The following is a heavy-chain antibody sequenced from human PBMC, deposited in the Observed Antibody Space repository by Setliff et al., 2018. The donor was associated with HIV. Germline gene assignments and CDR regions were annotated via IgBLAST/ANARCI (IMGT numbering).Heavy chain of an antibody. CDR2: ISNSGGGST. D-gene: IGHD6-6*01. Sequence: GGSLRLSCAASGFTFSSYAMSWVRQAPGMGLEWVSTISNSGGGSTYYADSVKGRFTISRDNSKNTLYLQMNSLRAEDTAVYYCANFGGNSIAAPLDYWGQGKLVTVSS. J-gene: IGHJ4*02. CDR1: GFTFSSYA. CDR3: ANFGGNSIAAPLDY. V-gene: IGHV3-23*01.